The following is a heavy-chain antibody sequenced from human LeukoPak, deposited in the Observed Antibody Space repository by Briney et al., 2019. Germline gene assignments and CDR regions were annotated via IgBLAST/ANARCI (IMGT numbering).Heavy chain of an antibody. D-gene: IGHD1-26*01. Sequence: GGSLRLSCAASGFTFSSYAMSWVRQAPGKGLEWVSAISGSGGSTYYADSVEGRFTISRDNSKNTLYLQMNSLRAEDTAVYYCAKDTRYSGSYYFVFDYWGQGTLVTVSS. CDR1: GFTFSSYA. CDR2: ISGSGGST. CDR3: AKDTRYSGSYYFVFDY. J-gene: IGHJ4*02. V-gene: IGHV3-23*01.